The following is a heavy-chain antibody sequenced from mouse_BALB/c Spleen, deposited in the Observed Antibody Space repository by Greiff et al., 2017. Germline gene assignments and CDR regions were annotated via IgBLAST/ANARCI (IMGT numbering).Heavy chain of an antibody. Sequence: EVQLVESGPGLVKPSQSLSLTCTVTGYSITSDYAWNWIRQFPGNKLEWMGYISYSGSTSYNPSLKSRISITRDTSKNQFFLQLNSVTTEDTATYYCARGATVVADAMDYWGQGTSVTVSS. V-gene: IGHV3-2*02. J-gene: IGHJ4*01. CDR1: GYSITSDYA. CDR2: ISYSGST. CDR3: ARGATVVADAMDY. D-gene: IGHD1-1*01.